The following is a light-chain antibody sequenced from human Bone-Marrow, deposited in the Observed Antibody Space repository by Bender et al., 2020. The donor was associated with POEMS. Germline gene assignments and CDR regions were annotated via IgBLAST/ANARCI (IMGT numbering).Light chain of an antibody. CDR2: GYN. CDR1: SSDVGSYNL. V-gene: IGLV1-40*01. CDR3: QSYNKSLGGWV. J-gene: IGLJ3*02. Sequence: QSVLTQPPSVSAAPGQKVTISCTGTSSDVGSYNLVSWYQQHPGKAPKLLIYGYNNRPSGVPDRFSGSKSGTSASLAITELQGEGEGDYYCQSYNKSLGGWVFGGGTKLTVL.